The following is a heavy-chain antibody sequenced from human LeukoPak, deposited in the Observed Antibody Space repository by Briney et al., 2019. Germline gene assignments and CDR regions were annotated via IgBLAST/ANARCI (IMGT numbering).Heavy chain of an antibody. CDR2: INPNSGGT. D-gene: IGHD6-13*01. Sequence: ASVKVSCKASGYTFTGYYMHWVRQAPGQGLEWMGWINPNSGGTNYAQKFQGRVTVTRDTSISTAYMELSRLRSDDTAVYYCATRIAAAGMVWDYFDYWGQGTLVTVSS. J-gene: IGHJ4*02. CDR1: GYTFTGYY. V-gene: IGHV1-2*02. CDR3: ATRIAAAGMVWDYFDY.